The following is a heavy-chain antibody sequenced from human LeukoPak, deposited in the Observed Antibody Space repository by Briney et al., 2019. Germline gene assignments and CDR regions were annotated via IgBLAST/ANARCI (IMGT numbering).Heavy chain of an antibody. Sequence: GGSLRLSCAASGFTFSSYAMSWVRQAPGKGLEWVSAISGSGGSTYYADSVKGRSTISRDNSKNTLYLQMNSLRAEDTAVYYCAKDRRYGSGWSRDDYWGQGTLVTVSS. D-gene: IGHD6-19*01. CDR2: ISGSGGST. CDR3: AKDRRYGSGWSRDDY. V-gene: IGHV3-23*01. CDR1: GFTFSSYA. J-gene: IGHJ4*02.